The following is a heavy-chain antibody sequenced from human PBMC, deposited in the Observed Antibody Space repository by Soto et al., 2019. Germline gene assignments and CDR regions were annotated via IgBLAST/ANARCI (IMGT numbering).Heavy chain of an antibody. D-gene: IGHD6-19*01. J-gene: IGHJ4*02. CDR3: ARGYSSGPDY. CDR1: GFTFRDHW. Sequence: EVQLVESGGGLVQPGGSLRLSCAASGFTFRDHWMHWVRQAPGKGLVWVSRINSDGSTTTYADSVQGRFTISRDNAKSTLYLQLNSLRAEDTALYDCARGYSSGPDYWGQGTLVTVSS. V-gene: IGHV3-74*01. CDR2: INSDGSTT.